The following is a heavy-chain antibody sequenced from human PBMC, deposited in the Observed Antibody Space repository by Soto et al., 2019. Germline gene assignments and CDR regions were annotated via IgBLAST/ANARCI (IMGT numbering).Heavy chain of an antibody. D-gene: IGHD3-22*01. V-gene: IGHV4-34*01. J-gene: IGHJ4*02. CDR3: ARGRGYYDSSGYYPYYFDY. Sequence: PSETLSLTCAVYGGSFSGYYWSWIRQPPGKGLEWIGEINHSGSTNYNPSLKSRVTISVDTSKNQFSLKLSSVTAADTAVYYCARGRGYYDSSGYYPYYFDYWGQRTLVTVSS. CDR1: GGSFSGYY. CDR2: INHSGST.